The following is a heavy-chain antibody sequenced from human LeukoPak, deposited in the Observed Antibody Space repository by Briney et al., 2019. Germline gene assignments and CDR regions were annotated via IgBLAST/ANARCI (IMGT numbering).Heavy chain of an antibody. CDR3: ARDDNPYYYDSSGYYFGSGWFDP. CDR2: IIPILGIA. V-gene: IGHV1-69*04. CDR1: GGTFSSYA. J-gene: IGHJ5*02. D-gene: IGHD3-22*01. Sequence: SVKVSCKASGGTFSSYAISWVRQAPGQGLEWMGRIIPILGIANYAQKFQGRVTITADKSTSTAYMELSSLRSEDTAVYYCARDDNPYYYDSSGYYFGSGWFDPWGQGTLVTASS.